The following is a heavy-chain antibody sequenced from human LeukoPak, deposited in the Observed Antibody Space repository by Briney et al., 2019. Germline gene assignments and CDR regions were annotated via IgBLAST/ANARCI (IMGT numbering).Heavy chain of an antibody. CDR1: GGTFSSYA. J-gene: IGHJ3*02. CDR2: IIPIFGTA. Sequence: SVTVSCKASGGTFSSYAISWVRQAPGQGLEWMGGIIPIFGTANYAQKFQGRVTITADESTSTAYMELSSLRSEDTAVYYCAIEAAAANDAFDIWGQGTMVTVSS. D-gene: IGHD2-2*01. V-gene: IGHV1-69*13. CDR3: AIEAAAANDAFDI.